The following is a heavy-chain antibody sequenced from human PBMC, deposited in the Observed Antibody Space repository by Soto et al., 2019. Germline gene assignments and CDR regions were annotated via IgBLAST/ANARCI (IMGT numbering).Heavy chain of an antibody. J-gene: IGHJ6*02. CDR3: TRQMIQPQMRYNMDV. V-gene: IGHV5-51*01. CDR1: GYTFTSYW. Sequence: RGSLKISCKASGYTFTSYWLGWVRQMPGKGPEWMGIINPHDSDVRYSPSFQGQVTISADKAISTVYLRWNSLKASDTAMYFCTRQMIQPQMRYNMDVWGQGTTVTVSS. D-gene: IGHD1-1*01. CDR2: INPHDSDV.